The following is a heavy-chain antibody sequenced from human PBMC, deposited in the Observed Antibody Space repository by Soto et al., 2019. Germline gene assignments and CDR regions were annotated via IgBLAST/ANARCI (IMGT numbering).Heavy chain of an antibody. CDR1: GGSISSGSYY. J-gene: IGHJ4*02. V-gene: IGHV4-31*03. CDR2: IYYSGYT. D-gene: IGHD2-15*01. Sequence: QVQLQESGPGLVKPSQTLSLTCTVSGGSISSGSYYWSWIRQHPGKGLEWIGYIYYSGYTYYNPSLKSRVTISLDTSTNQFSLKLSSVTAADTAVYYCARVLGYCSGGNCYPDYWGQGTLVTVSS. CDR3: ARVLGYCSGGNCYPDY.